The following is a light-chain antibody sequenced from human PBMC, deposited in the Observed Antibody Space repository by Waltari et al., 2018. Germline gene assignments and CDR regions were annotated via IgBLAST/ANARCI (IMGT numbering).Light chain of an antibody. J-gene: IGLJ2*01. CDR2: DVS. CDR1: RRDVGGYNY. V-gene: IGLV2-11*01. CDR3: CSFAGSHTYVV. Sequence: QSALTQPRSVSGSPGQSVTISCTRTRRDVGGYNYVSWYQQHPGKAPKRMIYDVSKRPSGVPDRFSGSKSGNTASLTISGLQTEDEADYYCCSFAGSHTYVVFGGGTKLTVL.